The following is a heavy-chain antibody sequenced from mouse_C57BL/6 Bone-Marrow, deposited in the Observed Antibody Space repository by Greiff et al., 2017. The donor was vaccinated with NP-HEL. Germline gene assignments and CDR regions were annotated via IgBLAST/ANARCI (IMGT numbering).Heavy chain of an antibody. D-gene: IGHD1-1*02. CDR2: IDPSDSYT. Sequence: VQLQQPGAELVKPGASVKLSCKASGYTFTSYWMQWVKQRPGQGLEWIGEIDPSDSYTNYNQKFKGKATLTVDTSSSTAYMQLSSLTSEDSAVYYCARSWWDFDYWGQGTTLTVSS. CDR1: GYTFTSYW. V-gene: IGHV1-50*01. J-gene: IGHJ2*01. CDR3: ARSWWDFDY.